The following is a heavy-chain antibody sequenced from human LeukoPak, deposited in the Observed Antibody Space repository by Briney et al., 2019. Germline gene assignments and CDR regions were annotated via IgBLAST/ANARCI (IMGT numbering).Heavy chain of an antibody. CDR2: ISPGGPT. Sequence: GGSLRLSCAGSGFPFSSHGMNWVRQAPGKGLEWVSGISPGGPTYYADSVKGRFTISRDDSKNTLYLQMRNLRADDTAVYYCTKDGAWLRFDDWGQGILVTVSS. J-gene: IGHJ4*02. D-gene: IGHD5-12*01. CDR1: GFPFSSHG. V-gene: IGHV3-23*01. CDR3: TKDGAWLRFDD.